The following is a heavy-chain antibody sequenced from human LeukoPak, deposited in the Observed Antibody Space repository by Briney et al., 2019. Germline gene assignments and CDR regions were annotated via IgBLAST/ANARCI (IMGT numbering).Heavy chain of an antibody. CDR2: IYSSGST. D-gene: IGHD2-21*02. Sequence: PGGSLRLSCAASGFTFSFYTMSWVRQAPGKGLEWVSAIYSSGSTYYADSVKGRFTISRDNSKNTLYLQMNSLRAEDTAVYYCARGYCGGDCPRDDDAFDIWDQGTTVTVSS. CDR1: GFTFSFYT. V-gene: IGHV3-66*01. J-gene: IGHJ3*02. CDR3: ARGYCGGDCPRDDDAFDI.